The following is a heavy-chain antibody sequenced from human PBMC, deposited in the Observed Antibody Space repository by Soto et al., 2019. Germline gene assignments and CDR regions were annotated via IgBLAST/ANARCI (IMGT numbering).Heavy chain of an antibody. J-gene: IGHJ5*02. Sequence: SETLSLTCAVYGGSFSGYYWSWIRQPPGKGLEWTGEINHSGSTNYNPSLKSRVTISVDTSKNQFSLKLSSVTAADTAVYYCARTSDFWSGVLRNNWFDPWGQGTLVTVSS. V-gene: IGHV4-34*01. CDR1: GGSFSGYY. D-gene: IGHD3-3*01. CDR2: INHSGST. CDR3: ARTSDFWSGVLRNNWFDP.